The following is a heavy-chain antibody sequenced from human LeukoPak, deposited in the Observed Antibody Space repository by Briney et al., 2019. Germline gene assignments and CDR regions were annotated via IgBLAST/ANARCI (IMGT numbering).Heavy chain of an antibody. J-gene: IGHJ4*02. V-gene: IGHV3-7*01. D-gene: IGHD6-19*01. CDR1: GFNLGFYW. CDR3: ASASGSGWSY. Sequence: GGSLRLSCAASGFNLGFYWMSWVRQAPGKGLEWVGNIKQDGSEKYYVDSVKGRFTISRDNAKNSLYLQMNSLRAEDTAVYYCASASGSGWSYWGQGTLVTVSS. CDR2: IKQDGSEK.